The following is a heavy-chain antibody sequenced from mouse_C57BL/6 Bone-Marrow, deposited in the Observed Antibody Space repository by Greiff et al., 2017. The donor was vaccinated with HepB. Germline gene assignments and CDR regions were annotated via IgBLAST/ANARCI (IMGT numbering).Heavy chain of an antibody. CDR2: IDPSDSET. CDR3: ASHYGSSLDY. Sequence: QVQLQQPGAELVRPGSSVKLSCKASGYTFTSYWMHWVKQRPIQGLEWIGNIDPSDSETHYTQKFKDKATLTVDKSSSTDYLQLSSLTSDDSAVYYCASHYGSSLDYWGQGTTLTVSS. J-gene: IGHJ2*01. CDR1: GYTFTSYW. D-gene: IGHD1-1*01. V-gene: IGHV1-52*01.